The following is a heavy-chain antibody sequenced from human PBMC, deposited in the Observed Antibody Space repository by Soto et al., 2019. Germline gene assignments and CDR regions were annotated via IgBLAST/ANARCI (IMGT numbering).Heavy chain of an antibody. V-gene: IGHV3-30*18. CDR3: AKDRDIVVVVAAFDY. J-gene: IGHJ4*02. CDR1: GFTFSSYG. CDR2: ISYDGSNE. D-gene: IGHD2-15*01. Sequence: QVQLVESGGGVVQPGRSLRLSCAASGFTFSSYGMHWVRQAPGKGLEWVAVISYDGSNEYYADSVKGRFTISRENSKNTLYLQMNSLRAEDTAVYYCAKDRDIVVVVAAFDYWGQGTLVTVSS.